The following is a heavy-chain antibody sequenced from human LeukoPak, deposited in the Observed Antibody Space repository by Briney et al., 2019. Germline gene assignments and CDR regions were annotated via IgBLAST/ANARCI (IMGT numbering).Heavy chain of an antibody. J-gene: IGHJ4*02. V-gene: IGHV4-59*01. CDR3: ARDGPRGMVYAAGYFDY. CDR1: GGSISSYY. Sequence: SETLSLTCTGSGGSISSYYWSWLRQPPGKGLEWIGYIYYSGTTNYNPSLKSRITISVDSTKNQFSLRLSSVTAAATAVYYCARDGPRGMVYAAGYFDYWGQGTLVTVSS. CDR2: IYYSGTT. D-gene: IGHD2-8*01.